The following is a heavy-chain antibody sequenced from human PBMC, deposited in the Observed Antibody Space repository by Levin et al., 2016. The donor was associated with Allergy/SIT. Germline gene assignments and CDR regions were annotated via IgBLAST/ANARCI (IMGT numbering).Heavy chain of an antibody. CDR1: GFTFSSYW. CDR3: ATGPSSVYAYSLGY. CDR2: TNSDGSSR. Sequence: GGSLRLSCAASGFTFSSYWMHWVRQAPGKGLVWVSRTNSDGSSRSYADSVKGRFTISRDNAKNTLYLQMDSLRVEDTAVYYCATGPSSVYAYSLGYWGQGTLVTVSS. J-gene: IGHJ4*02. D-gene: IGHD5/OR15-5a*01. V-gene: IGHV3-74*01.